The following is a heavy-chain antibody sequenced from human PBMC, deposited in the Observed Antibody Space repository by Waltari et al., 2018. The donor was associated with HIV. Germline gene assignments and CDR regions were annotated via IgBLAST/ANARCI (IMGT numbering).Heavy chain of an antibody. J-gene: IGHJ5*01. CDR3: AALGSFYS. D-gene: IGHD1-26*01. V-gene: IGHV3-13*01. CDR1: GFTFSTYD. Sequence: EVQLVESGGGLVQLGGSLRLSCAAPGFTFSTYDMHWVRQATGKGLEWVSTIAPAGDTYYPGSVKGRFTISRENAKNSLYLQMNSLRAEDTAVYYCAALGSFYSWGQGTLVTVSS. CDR2: IAPAGDT.